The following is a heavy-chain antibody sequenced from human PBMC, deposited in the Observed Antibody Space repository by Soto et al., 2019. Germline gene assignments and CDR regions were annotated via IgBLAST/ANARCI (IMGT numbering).Heavy chain of an antibody. V-gene: IGHV6-1*01. J-gene: IGHJ4*02. Sequence: PSQTLSLTCAISGDSVSGNSVTWNWIRQSPSRGLEWLGRTYYRSKWYNEYALSVKSRITINPDTSKNQFSLQLNSVTPDDTAVYYCAREYNTGWSTWGQGTLVTVSS. CDR1: GDSVSGNSVT. CDR2: TYYRSKWYN. D-gene: IGHD6-19*01. CDR3: AREYNTGWST.